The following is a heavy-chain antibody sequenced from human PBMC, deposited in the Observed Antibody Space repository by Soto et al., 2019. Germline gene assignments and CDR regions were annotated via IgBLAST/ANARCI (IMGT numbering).Heavy chain of an antibody. J-gene: IGHJ4*02. D-gene: IGHD1-1*01. CDR3: ARYPATSKPEGVDF. CDR2: INPNSGVT. CDR1: GYTFSDYY. V-gene: IGHV1-2*02. Sequence: QVQLVQSGAEVRKPGASVKVSCKASGYTFSDYYIHWVRQAPGQGLEWMGWINPNSGVTKYAPKFQGAVNITRDTPITTAYMELSRLRSADTAVYYFARYPATSKPEGVDFWGQGTLVTVSS.